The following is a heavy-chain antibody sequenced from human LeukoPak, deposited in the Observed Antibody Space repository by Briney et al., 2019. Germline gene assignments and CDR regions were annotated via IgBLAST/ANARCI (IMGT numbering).Heavy chain of an antibody. Sequence: PSETLSLTCAVSGGSIYNDNWWSWVRQPPGKGLEWIGEIWHSGSTNYSPSLKSRVTILLDTSKNQFSLRLSSVTAADTAVYYCARGRARLGNDAFDIWGQGTMVTVSS. J-gene: IGHJ3*02. V-gene: IGHV4-4*02. CDR1: GGSIYNDNW. D-gene: IGHD6-19*01. CDR2: IWHSGST. CDR3: ARGRARLGNDAFDI.